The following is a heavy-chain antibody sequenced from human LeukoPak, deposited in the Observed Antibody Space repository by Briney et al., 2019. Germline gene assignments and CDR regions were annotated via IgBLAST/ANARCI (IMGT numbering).Heavy chain of an antibody. D-gene: IGHD4-17*01. CDR2: INPNSGGT. CDR1: GYTFTGYY. J-gene: IGHJ4*02. CDR3: AATTVTTIGAYPY. Sequence: ASVKVSCKASGYTFTGYYMHWVRQAPGQGLEWMGWINPNSGGTNYAQKFQGRVTMTRDTSISTAYMELSRLRSDDTAVYYCAATTVTTIGAYPYWGQGTLVTVSS. V-gene: IGHV1-2*02.